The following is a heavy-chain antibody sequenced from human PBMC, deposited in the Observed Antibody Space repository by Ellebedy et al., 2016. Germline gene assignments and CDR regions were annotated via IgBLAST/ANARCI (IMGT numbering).Heavy chain of an antibody. CDR3: ASWQQGAAAGTSDY. J-gene: IGHJ4*02. CDR1: GGSFSGYY. CDR2: INHSGST. Sequence: SETLSLXXAVYGGSFSGYYWSWIRQPPRKGLEWIGEINHSGSTNYNPSLKSRVTISVDKSKNQFSLKLSSVTAADTAVYYCASWQQGAAAGTSDYWGQGTLVTVSS. D-gene: IGHD6-13*01. V-gene: IGHV4-34*01.